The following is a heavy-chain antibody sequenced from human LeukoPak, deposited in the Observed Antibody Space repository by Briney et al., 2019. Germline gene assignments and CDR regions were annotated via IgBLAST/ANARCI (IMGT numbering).Heavy chain of an antibody. D-gene: IGHD3-10*01. V-gene: IGHV3-7*01. CDR3: ARDNSPGYGSGRAPDY. CDR2: IKQDGSEK. J-gene: IGHJ4*02. Sequence: GGSLRLSCAASGFTFSRYWMTWVRQAPGKGLEWVANIKQDGSEKYYVDSVKGRFTISRDNAKNSLYLQMNSLRAEDTAVYYCARDNSPGYGSGRAPDYWGQGTLVTVSS. CDR1: GFTFSRYW.